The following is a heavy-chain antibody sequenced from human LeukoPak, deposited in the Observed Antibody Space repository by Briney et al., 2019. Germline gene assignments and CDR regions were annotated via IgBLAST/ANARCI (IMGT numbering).Heavy chain of an antibody. CDR1: GGSLSGYY. V-gene: IGHV4-34*01. J-gene: IGHJ4*02. D-gene: IGHD2-15*01. CDR2: INHSGNT. Sequence: SETLSLTCAVSGGSLSGYYWSWIRQPPGKGLEWIGEINHSGNTNYNPSLKSRVTMSVDTSKNHFYLKLSSVTAADTAVYYCARLALGYCSGGTCPYYFDHWGQGTLVTVSS. CDR3: ARLALGYCSGGTCPYYFDH.